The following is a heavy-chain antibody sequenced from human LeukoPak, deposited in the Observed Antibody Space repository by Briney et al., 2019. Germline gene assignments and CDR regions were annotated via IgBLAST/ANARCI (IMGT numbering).Heavy chain of an antibody. Sequence: GGSLRLSCAASGFTFSDYYVSWIRQAPGKGLEWVSYISSSSSYTNYADSVKGRFTISRDNAKNSLYLQMNSQRAEDTAVYYCARDSDCSCGRCCGWFDPWGQGTLVTVSS. J-gene: IGHJ5*02. D-gene: IGHD2-15*01. CDR2: ISSSSSYT. CDR3: ARDSDCSCGRCCGWFDP. CDR1: GFTFSDYY. V-gene: IGHV3-11*05.